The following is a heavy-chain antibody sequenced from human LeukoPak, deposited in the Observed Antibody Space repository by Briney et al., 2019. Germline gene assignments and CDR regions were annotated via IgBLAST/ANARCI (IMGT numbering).Heavy chain of an antibody. D-gene: IGHD3-3*01. Sequence: PSETLSPTCTVSGGSISSHYWSWIRQPPGEGLEWIGYFYYSGSTNYNPSLKSRVTISVDTSKNQISLKVISVTAADTAVYYCARGGYYDPLDYWGQGTLVTVSS. J-gene: IGHJ4*02. CDR2: FYYSGST. CDR3: ARGGYYDPLDY. CDR1: GGSISSHY. V-gene: IGHV4-59*11.